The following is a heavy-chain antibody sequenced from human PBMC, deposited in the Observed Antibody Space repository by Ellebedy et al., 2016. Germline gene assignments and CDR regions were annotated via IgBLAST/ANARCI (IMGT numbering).Heavy chain of an antibody. CDR2: ISPSGDTT. J-gene: IGHJ3*01. CDR1: GFSFDDYG. Sequence: GGSLRLXCAASGFSFDDYGMSWVRQAPGKGLEWVSVISPSGDTTTYAGSVKGRFTISRDNSKNTLYLQMNSLRAEDTAVYYCAKDRDNYWKGKGASDTWGQGTMVTVSS. V-gene: IGHV3-23*01. D-gene: IGHD5-24*01. CDR3: AKDRDNYWKGKGASDT.